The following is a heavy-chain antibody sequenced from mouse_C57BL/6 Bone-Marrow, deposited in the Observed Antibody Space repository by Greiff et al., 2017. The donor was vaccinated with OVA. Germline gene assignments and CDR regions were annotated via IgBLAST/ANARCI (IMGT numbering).Heavy chain of an antibody. D-gene: IGHD2-3*01. J-gene: IGHJ4*01. CDR3: ARRYDGYLSYAMDY. CDR1: GFTFSDYG. Sequence: EVKLVESGGGLVKPGGSLKLSCAASGFTFSDYGMHWVRQAPEKGLEWVAYISSGSSTIYYADTVKGRFTISRDNAKNTLFLQMTSLRSEDTAMYYCARRYDGYLSYAMDYWGQGTSVTVSS. V-gene: IGHV5-17*01. CDR2: ISSGSSTI.